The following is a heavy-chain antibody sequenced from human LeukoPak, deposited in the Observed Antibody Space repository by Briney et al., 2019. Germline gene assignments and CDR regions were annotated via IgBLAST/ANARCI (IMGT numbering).Heavy chain of an antibody. CDR3: ARSTYCSGGSCSHNWFRP. CDR2: IYYTGST. J-gene: IGHJ5*02. Sequence: SEALPLTCAVSGGSISRSGYSWSWIRGPRGKGLDWIAYIYYTGSTYYNPSFKSRVTISLDTSKNLFSLKLTYLTAADTAVYYCARSTYCSGGSCSHNWFRPWRQETVLTVPS. V-gene: IGHV4-30-4*07. CDR1: GGSISRSGYS. D-gene: IGHD2-15*01.